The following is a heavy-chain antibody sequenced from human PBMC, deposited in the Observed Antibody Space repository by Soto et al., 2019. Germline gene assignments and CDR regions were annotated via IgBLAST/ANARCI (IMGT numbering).Heavy chain of an antibody. D-gene: IGHD3-3*01. J-gene: IGHJ6*02. Sequence: SVKVSCKASGGTFSSYAISWVRQAPGQGLEWMGGIIPIFGTANYAQKFQGRVTITADKSTSTAYMEPSSLRSEDTAVYYCATPTERGTTFWSGYNYYYGMDVWGQGTTVTVSS. CDR1: GGTFSSYA. V-gene: IGHV1-69*06. CDR2: IIPIFGTA. CDR3: ATPTERGTTFWSGYNYYYGMDV.